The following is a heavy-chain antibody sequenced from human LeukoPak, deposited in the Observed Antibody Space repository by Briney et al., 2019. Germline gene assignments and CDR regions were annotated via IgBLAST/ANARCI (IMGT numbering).Heavy chain of an antibody. D-gene: IGHD3-10*01. J-gene: IGHJ4*02. CDR3: ASLGSNYFDY. CDR1: GFTFSTYG. CDR2: IWYDGSNK. Sequence: PGGSLRLSCAASGFTFSTYGMHWVRQAPGKGLEWVAVIWYDGSNKYYADSVKGRFTISRDNSKNTLYLQMNSLRAEDTAVYCCASLGSNYFDYWGQGTLVTVSS. V-gene: IGHV3-33*01.